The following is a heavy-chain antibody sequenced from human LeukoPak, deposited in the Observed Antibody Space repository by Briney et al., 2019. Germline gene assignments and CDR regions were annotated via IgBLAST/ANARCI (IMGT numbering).Heavy chain of an antibody. J-gene: IGHJ3*02. CDR3: ARGSAFDI. V-gene: IGHV6-1*01. CDR1: GDSFSSDIAA. Sequence: SQTLSLTCAISGDSFSSDIAAWNWVRQSPSRGLEWLGRAYYRSKWYIDYAVSLKSRMIINPDTSKNQFSLQLNSVTPEDTAVYYCARGSAFDIWGQGTMVTVAS. CDR2: AYYRSKWYI.